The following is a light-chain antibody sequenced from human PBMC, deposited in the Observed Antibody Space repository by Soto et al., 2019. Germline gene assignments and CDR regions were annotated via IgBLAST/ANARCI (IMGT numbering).Light chain of an antibody. Sequence: DIQMTQSPSSLSASVGDTVTITCRASQSISTQLNWYQQKPGKAPKVVIYAAPNLQGGVPSRFSFSGSWKDLTLTISSLQPEDYASYYCQQSYSTQRTVGQGTKV. V-gene: IGKV1-39*01. CDR2: AAP. J-gene: IGKJ1*01. CDR1: QSISTQ. CDR3: QQSYSTQRT.